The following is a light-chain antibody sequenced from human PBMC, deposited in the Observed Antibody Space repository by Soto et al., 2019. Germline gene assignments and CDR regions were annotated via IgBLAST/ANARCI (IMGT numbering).Light chain of an antibody. CDR1: SSDVGGYNL. J-gene: IGLJ7*01. CDR2: DVS. V-gene: IGLV2-23*02. Sequence: QSALTQPASVSGSPGQTITISCTGTSSDVGGYNLVSWYQQHPGKAPKLMISDVSKRPSGISDRFSGSKSGSTASLTISGLQAKDEADHYCCSYAGTSTHTVFGGGTQLTVL. CDR3: CSYAGTSTHTV.